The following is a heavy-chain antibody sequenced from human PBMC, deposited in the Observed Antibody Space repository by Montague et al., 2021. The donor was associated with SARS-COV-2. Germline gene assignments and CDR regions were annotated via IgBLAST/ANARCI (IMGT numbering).Heavy chain of an antibody. Sequence: SLRLSCAASGFTFSDYYMSWIRQAPGKGLEWVSYISSSGSTIYYVDSVKGRFTISRDNAKNSLYLQMNSLRAEDAAVYYCARGDFWSGYYSDYWGQGTLVTVSS. V-gene: IGHV3-11*01. CDR1: GFTFSDYY. CDR3: ARGDFWSGYYSDY. J-gene: IGHJ4*02. CDR2: ISSSGSTI. D-gene: IGHD3-3*01.